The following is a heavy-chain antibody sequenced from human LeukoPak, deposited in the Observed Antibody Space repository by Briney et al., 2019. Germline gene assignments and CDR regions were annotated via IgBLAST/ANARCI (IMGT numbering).Heavy chain of an antibody. CDR2: ISTSSNTI. D-gene: IGHD3-16*01. Sequence: GGSLRLSCEASGFNFSDYYMSWIRQAPGKGLEWLSYISTSSNTIYYAESVKGRFTISRDNAKNSLYLQMTSLRADDTGVYYCARPQLGINYHYYMDVWGKGTTVIVSS. CDR3: ARPQLGINYHYYMDV. J-gene: IGHJ6*03. V-gene: IGHV3-11*04. CDR1: GFNFSDYY.